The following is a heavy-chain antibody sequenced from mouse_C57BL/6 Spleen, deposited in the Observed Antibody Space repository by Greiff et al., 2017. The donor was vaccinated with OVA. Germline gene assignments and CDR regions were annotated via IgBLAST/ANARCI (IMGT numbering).Heavy chain of an antibody. CDR1: GYSFTGYY. Sequence: EVKLMGSGPELVKPGASVKISCKASGYSFTGYYMNWVKQSPEKSLEWIGEINPSTGGTTYNQKFKAKATLTVDKSSSTAYMQLKSLTSEDSAVYYCARRALGDGYAMDYWGQGTSVTVSS. J-gene: IGHJ4*01. CDR3: ARRALGDGYAMDY. D-gene: IGHD3-1*01. V-gene: IGHV1-42*01. CDR2: INPSTGGT.